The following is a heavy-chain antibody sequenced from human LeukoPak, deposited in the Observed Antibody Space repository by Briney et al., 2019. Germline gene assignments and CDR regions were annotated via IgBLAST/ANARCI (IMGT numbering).Heavy chain of an antibody. CDR2: ISYDGSNK. D-gene: IGHD6-19*01. CDR3: ASPNYSSGWYARGRNEYFQH. V-gene: IGHV3-30*03. J-gene: IGHJ1*01. CDR1: GFTFSSYG. Sequence: PGGSLRLSCAASGFTFSSYGMHWVRQAPGKGLEWVAVISYDGSNKYYADSVKGRFTISRDNSKNTLYLQMNSLRAEDTAVYYCASPNYSSGWYARGRNEYFQHWXQGTLVTVSS.